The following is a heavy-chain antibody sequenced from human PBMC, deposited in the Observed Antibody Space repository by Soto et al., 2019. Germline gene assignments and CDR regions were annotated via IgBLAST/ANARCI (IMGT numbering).Heavy chain of an antibody. D-gene: IGHD2-15*01. Sequence: SETLSLTCTVSSGSTNSYYWSWIRQPPGKGLEWIGYIFYSGNTNYNPSLKSRVTMSVDTSKNQCSLKLSSVTAADTAVYYCARGYCSGGNCYRPGFDYWGQGTLVTVS. CDR1: SGSTNSYY. V-gene: IGHV4-59*08. CDR3: ARGYCSGGNCYRPGFDY. J-gene: IGHJ4*02. CDR2: IFYSGNT.